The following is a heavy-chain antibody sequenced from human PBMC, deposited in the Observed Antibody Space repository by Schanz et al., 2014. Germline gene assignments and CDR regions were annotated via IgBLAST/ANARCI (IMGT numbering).Heavy chain of an antibody. V-gene: IGHV3-53*01. CDR1: GFTVSTNY. Sequence: EVQLVESGGGLIQPGGSLRLSCAVSGFTVSTNYMSWVRQAPGKGLEWVSSLYIGGGSTRYADSVKGRFIISRDTAKNTVFLQMNNLRAEDTAVYYCARGASRDYFAMDVWGQGTTVTVSS. J-gene: IGHJ6*02. CDR2: LYIGGGST. CDR3: ARGASRDYFAMDV.